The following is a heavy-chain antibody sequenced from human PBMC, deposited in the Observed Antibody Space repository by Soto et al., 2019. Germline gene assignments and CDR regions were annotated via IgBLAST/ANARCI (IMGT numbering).Heavy chain of an antibody. V-gene: IGHV4-59*01. Sequence: QVQLQESGPGLVKPSETLSLTCTVSGGSISSYYWSWIRQPPGKGLEWIGYIYYSGCTNYNPSLKSRVTISVDTSKNQFSLKLSSVTAADTAVYYCARAPRGNYGYPSYFDYWGQGTLVTVSS. J-gene: IGHJ4*02. CDR1: GGSISSYY. CDR2: IYYSGCT. D-gene: IGHD3-10*01. CDR3: ARAPRGNYGYPSYFDY.